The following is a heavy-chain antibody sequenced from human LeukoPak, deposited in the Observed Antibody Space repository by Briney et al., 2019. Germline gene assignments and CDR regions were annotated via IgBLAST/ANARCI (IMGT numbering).Heavy chain of an antibody. CDR3: ARDRGVDY. J-gene: IGHJ4*02. CDR1: GFIFNNYW. D-gene: IGHD2-15*01. CDR2: IKQDGSEG. Sequence: GGSLRLSCETSGFIFNNYWMTWVRQAPGKGLQWVANIKQDGSEGYYVDSVKGRFTISRDNAKNSVYLQMNSLRAEDTAVYYCARDRGVDYWGQGTLVTVSS. V-gene: IGHV3-7*01.